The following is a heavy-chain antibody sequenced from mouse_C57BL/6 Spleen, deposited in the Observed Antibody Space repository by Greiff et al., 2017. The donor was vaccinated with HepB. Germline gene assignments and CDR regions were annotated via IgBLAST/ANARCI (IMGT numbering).Heavy chain of an antibody. CDR1: GFTFSDYY. V-gene: IGHV5-12*01. CDR2: ISNGGGST. Sequence: EVKLVESGGGLVQPGGSLKLSCAASGFTFSDYYMYWVRQTPEKRLEWVAYISNGGGSTYYPDTVKGRFTISRDNAKNTLYLQMSRLKSEDTAMYYCARHLRTSYYDMDYWGQGTSVTVSS. J-gene: IGHJ4*01. CDR3: ARHLRTSYYDMDY.